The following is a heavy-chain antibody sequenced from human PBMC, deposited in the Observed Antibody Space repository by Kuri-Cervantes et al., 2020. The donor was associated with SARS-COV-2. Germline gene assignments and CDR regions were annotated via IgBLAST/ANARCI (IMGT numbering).Heavy chain of an antibody. CDR1: GGAFNSYS. J-gene: IGHJ4*02. CDR2: SIIA. V-gene: IGHV4-34*01. D-gene: IGHD3-22*01. Sequence: SETLSLTCAIYGGAFNSYSWRGSASPQGRGWSDLEKSIIASLKSRVTISMDTSKSQFSLRSSSVTAADTAVYYCARGITHFYDGSVYPHFGAFDSWGQGTLVTVSS. CDR3: ARGITHFYDGSVYPHFGAFDS.